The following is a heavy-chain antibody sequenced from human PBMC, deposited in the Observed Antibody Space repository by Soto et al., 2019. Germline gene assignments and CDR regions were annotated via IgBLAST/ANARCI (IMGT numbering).Heavy chain of an antibody. CDR1: GGSISSYY. D-gene: IGHD3-3*01. V-gene: IGHV4-59*01. CDR2: IYYSGST. CDR3: ARATSQTNYGFCSRDYNYTYDIDT. Sequence: SETLSLTCTVSGGSISSYYWSWIRQPPGKGLEWIGYIYYSGSTNYNPSLKSRVTISVDTSKNQFSLKLSSVTAADTAVYYCARATSQTNYGFCSRDYNYTYDIDTWGKDSKVTFSS. J-gene: IGHJ6*04.